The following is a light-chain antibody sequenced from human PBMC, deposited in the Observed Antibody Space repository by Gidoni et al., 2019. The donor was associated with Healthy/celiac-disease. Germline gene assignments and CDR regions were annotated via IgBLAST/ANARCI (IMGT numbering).Light chain of an antibody. J-gene: IGLJ2*01. CDR2: QDS. V-gene: IGLV3-1*01. CDR3: QAWDSSTVV. CDR1: KLGDKY. Sequence: YELTKLPAVSVSPGQTASITCSGDKLGDKYACWYQQKQGQSPVLVIYQDSKRPSGIPERFSGSNSGNTATLTISGTQAMDEADYYCQAWDSSTVVFGGGTKLTVL.